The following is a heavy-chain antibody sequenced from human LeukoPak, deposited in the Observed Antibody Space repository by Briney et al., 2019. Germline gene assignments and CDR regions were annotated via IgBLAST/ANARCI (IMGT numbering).Heavy chain of an antibody. CDR2: INPSGGST. D-gene: IGHD3-10*01. CDR1: GYTFTSYY. J-gene: IGHJ2*01. CDR3: ARHNGYGSGSYIIGYVL. V-gene: IGHV1-46*01. Sequence: ASVKVSCKASGYTFTSYYMHWVRQAPGQGLEWMGIINPSGGSTSYAQKFQGRVTMTRDTSTSTVYMELSSLRSEDTAVYYCARHNGYGSGSYIIGYVLWGRGTLVTVSS.